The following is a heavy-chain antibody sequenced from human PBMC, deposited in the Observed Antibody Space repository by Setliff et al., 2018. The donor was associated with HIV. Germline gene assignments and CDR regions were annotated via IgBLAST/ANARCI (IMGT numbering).Heavy chain of an antibody. D-gene: IGHD3-10*01. J-gene: IGHJ6*02. V-gene: IGHV4-59*11. CDR2: IYTTERI. CDR3: ARPGSSSYYYAMDV. CDR1: GGSISGHY. Sequence: SETLSLTCSFSGGSISGHYWSWIRQTPGKGLEWIATIYTTERISYNPSLRSRVTISVETSQNLFSLRLRSVTAADTGVYYCARPGSSSYYYAMDVWVPETLLVTVSS.